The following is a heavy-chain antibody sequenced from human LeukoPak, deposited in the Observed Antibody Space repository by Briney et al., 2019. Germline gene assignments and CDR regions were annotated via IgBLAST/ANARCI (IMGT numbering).Heavy chain of an antibody. Sequence: PGGSLRLSCVASGFTFSSNGMHWVRQAPGKGLEWVTFIQYDGSKKYYADSVKGRFTISRDNSKNTLYLQMNSLRAEDTAVYYCARDPTSSWETAFDIWGQGTMVTVSS. D-gene: IGHD1-26*01. J-gene: IGHJ3*02. CDR2: IQYDGSKK. CDR3: ARDPTSSWETAFDI. CDR1: GFTFSSNG. V-gene: IGHV3-30*02.